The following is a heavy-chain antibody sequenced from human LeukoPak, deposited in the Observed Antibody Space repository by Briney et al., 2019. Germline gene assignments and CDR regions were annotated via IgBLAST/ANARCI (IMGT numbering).Heavy chain of an antibody. CDR1: GGSISSYY. CDR2: IYYSGST. D-gene: IGHD7-27*01. Sequence: KPSETLSLTCTVSGGSISSYYWSWIRQPPGKGLEWIGYIYYSGSTNYNPSLKSRVTISVDTSKNQFSLKLSSVTAADTAVYYCARDLRTGIVDYWGQGTLVTVSS. J-gene: IGHJ4*02. V-gene: IGHV4-59*01. CDR3: ARDLRTGIVDY.